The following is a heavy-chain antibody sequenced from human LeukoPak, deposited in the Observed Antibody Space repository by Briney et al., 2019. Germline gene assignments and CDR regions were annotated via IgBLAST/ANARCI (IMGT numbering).Heavy chain of an antibody. CDR2: IYHSGST. CDR3: ARHTLDIVVVPDGAFDI. J-gene: IGHJ3*02. CDR1: GYSISSGYY. D-gene: IGHD2-2*01. Sequence: PSETLSLTCAVSGYSISSGYYWGWIRQPPGKGLEWIGGIYHSGSTYYNPSLKSRVTISVDTSKNQFSLKLSAVTAADTAVYYCARHTLDIVVVPDGAFDIWGQGTMVTVSS. V-gene: IGHV4-38-2*01.